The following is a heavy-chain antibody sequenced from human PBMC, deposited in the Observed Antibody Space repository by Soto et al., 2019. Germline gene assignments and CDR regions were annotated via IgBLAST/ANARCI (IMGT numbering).Heavy chain of an antibody. D-gene: IGHD3-10*01. V-gene: IGHV3-23*01. CDR3: AKDRSAYYYGSGYVFDY. CDR1: GFTFSSYA. CDR2: ISGSGGST. J-gene: IGHJ4*02. Sequence: GGSLRLSCAASGFTFSSYAMSWVRQAPGKGLDWVSAISGSGGSTYYADSVKGRFTISRDNSKNTLYLQMNSLRAEDTAVYYCAKDRSAYYYGSGYVFDYWGQGTLVTVSS.